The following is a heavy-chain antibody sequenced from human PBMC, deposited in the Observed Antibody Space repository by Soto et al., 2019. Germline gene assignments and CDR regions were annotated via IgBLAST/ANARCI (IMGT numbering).Heavy chain of an antibody. CDR2: IYHSGST. V-gene: IGHV4-30-2*01. J-gene: IGHJ5*02. CDR1: GGSISSGGYS. D-gene: IGHD3-10*01. CDR3: ARGILAGDFGWGSYRIGTTGFAP. Sequence: SETLSLTCAVSGGSISSGGYSWSWIRQPPGKGLEWIGYIYHSGSTYYNPSLKSRVTISVDRSKNQFSLKLSSVTAADTAVYYCARGILAGDFGWGSYRIGTTGFAPWGRGTLATVPS.